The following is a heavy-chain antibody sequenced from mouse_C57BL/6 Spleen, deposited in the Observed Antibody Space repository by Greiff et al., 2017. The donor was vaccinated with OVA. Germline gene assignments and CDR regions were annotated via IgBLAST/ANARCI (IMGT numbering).Heavy chain of an antibody. CDR3: ARGGSYYSNDGYAMDY. J-gene: IGHJ4*01. D-gene: IGHD2-5*01. CDR1: GYAFSSSW. V-gene: IGHV1-82*01. Sequence: QVQLQQSGPELVKPGASVKISCKASGYAFSSSWMTWVKQRPGKGLEWIGRIYPGDGDTNYNGKFKGKATLTADKSSSTAYMQLSSLTSEDSAVYFCARGGSYYSNDGYAMDYWGQGTSVTVSS. CDR2: IYPGDGDT.